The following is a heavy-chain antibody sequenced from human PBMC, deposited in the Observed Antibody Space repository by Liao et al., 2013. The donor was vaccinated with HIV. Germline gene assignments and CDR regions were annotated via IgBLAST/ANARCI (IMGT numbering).Heavy chain of an antibody. CDR3: ARGSRYFDWILSGPRLITDAFSL. CDR2: VKHTGST. Sequence: QVQLQQWGAALLKPSETLSLTCAVYGESLSGSYWTWIRQPPGKGLEWIGEVKHTGSTNYNPSLKSRVTISVDTSKNQFSLKLSSVTAADTAVYYCARGSRYFDWILSGPRLITDAFSLWGQGTSGHRLF. V-gene: IGHV4-34*01. CDR1: GESLSGSY. J-gene: IGHJ3*01. D-gene: IGHD3-9*01.